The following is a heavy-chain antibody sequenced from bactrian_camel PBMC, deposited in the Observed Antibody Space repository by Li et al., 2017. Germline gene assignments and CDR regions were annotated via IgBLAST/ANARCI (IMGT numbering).Heavy chain of an antibody. CDR1: GSIQRTNC. CDR3: AASWGLTATTALGSIIYPDQFGY. V-gene: IGHV3S53*01. CDR2: DNGVGTT. D-gene: IGHD5*01. Sequence: HVQLVESGGGSVQAGGSLRLSCAASGSIQRTNCMGWFRQAPGKERDWVATDNGVGTTYYGDSVKGRFAISRDNAKNTVYLQMDNLQPEDSATYRCAASWGLTATTALGSIIYPDQFGYWGDGTQVTVS. J-gene: IGHJ6*01.